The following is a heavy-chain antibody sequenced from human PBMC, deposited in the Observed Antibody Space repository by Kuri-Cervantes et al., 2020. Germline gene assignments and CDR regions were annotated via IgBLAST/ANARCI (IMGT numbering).Heavy chain of an antibody. V-gene: IGHV3-9*01. CDR1: GFTFDDYA. CDR3: ARDRFGGSYGGGPFDY. D-gene: IGHD1-26*01. CDR2: ISWNSGRI. J-gene: IGHJ4*02. Sequence: SLKISCAASGFTFDDYAMHWVRQAPGTGLEWVSGISWNSGRIAYADSVKGRFTISSDNSKNTLYLQMNSLRAEDTAVYYCARDRFGGSYGGGPFDYWGQGTLVTVSS.